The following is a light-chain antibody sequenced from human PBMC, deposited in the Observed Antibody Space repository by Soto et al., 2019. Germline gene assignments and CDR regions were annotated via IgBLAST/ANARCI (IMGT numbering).Light chain of an antibody. CDR2: KAS. V-gene: IGKV1-5*03. Sequence: DIQMTQSPSTLSASVGDRVTITCRASQSLGTWLAWYQHKPGKAPKLLIYKASSLQSGVPSRFRGGGSGTEFTLTISSLQQDDFASCYCLQYKTYPPGVGGGTKVEIK. CDR3: LQYKTYPPG. J-gene: IGKJ4*01. CDR1: QSLGTW.